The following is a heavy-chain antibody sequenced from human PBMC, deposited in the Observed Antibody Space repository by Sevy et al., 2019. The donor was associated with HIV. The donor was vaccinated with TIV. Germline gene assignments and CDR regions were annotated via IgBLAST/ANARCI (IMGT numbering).Heavy chain of an antibody. V-gene: IGHV1-24*01. CDR3: AITREYYSDTSGYFDY. D-gene: IGHD3-22*01. J-gene: IGHJ4*02. Sequence: ASVKVSCKISGYTLTQFSMHWVRQAPGKGLEWMGTFDAEDNKRIYAQKFQGRFTMTEETFTDTAYMELSSLRSEDTAVYYCAITREYYSDTSGYFDYWGQGTLVTVSS. CDR1: GYTLTQFS. CDR2: FDAEDNKR.